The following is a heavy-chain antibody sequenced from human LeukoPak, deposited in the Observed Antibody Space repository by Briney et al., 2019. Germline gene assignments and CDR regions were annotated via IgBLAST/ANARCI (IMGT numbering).Heavy chain of an antibody. D-gene: IGHD2/OR15-2a*01. CDR1: GFTFSSSD. Sequence: PGRSLRLSCAASGFTFSSSDMHWVRQAPGKGLEWVAVISYDATNKYYADSVKGRFTLSRDNSKNTLYLQTNTLTDEDTAVYYCAKASSNYFYYFEYWGQGTLVTVSS. V-gene: IGHV3-30*18. J-gene: IGHJ4*02. CDR3: AKASSNYFYYFEY. CDR2: ISYDATNK.